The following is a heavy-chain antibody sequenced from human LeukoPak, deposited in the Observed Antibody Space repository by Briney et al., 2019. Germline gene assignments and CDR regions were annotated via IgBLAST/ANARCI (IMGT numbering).Heavy chain of an antibody. J-gene: IGHJ4*02. CDR2: IYSGGST. CDR1: GFTVSSNY. Sequence: GGSLRLSCAASGFTVSSNYMSWVRQAPGKGLEWVSVIYSGGSTYYADSVKGRFTISRDNSKNTLYLQMNSLRAEDTAVYYCARRPRSSGWYTSTPQTDYWGQGTLVTVSS. D-gene: IGHD6-19*01. CDR3: ARRPRSSGWYTSTPQTDY. V-gene: IGHV3-66*02.